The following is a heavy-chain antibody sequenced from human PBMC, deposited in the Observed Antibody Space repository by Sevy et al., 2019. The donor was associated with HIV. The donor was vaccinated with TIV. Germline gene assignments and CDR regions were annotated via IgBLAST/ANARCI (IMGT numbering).Heavy chain of an antibody. Sequence: GGSLRLSCAASRFTFSNYAMHWVRQTPGKGLEGVAVISYNGGDKYYAESVKGRFTISRDNSNNTVYLQMNSLRLEDTAVYYCARVRTDYSSSWHVWDYWGQGTLVTVSS. CDR3: ARVRTDYSSSWHVWDY. J-gene: IGHJ4*02. CDR2: ISYNGGDK. D-gene: IGHD6-13*01. CDR1: RFTFSNYA. V-gene: IGHV3-30-3*01.